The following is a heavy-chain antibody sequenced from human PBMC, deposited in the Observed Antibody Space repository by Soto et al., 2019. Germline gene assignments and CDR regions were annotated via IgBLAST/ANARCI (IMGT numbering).Heavy chain of an antibody. CDR3: ARSLYYYDSSGYWAFDY. J-gene: IGHJ4*02. CDR2: IYYSGST. Sequence: SETLSLTCTVSGGSISSSSYYWGWIRQPPGRGLEWIGSIYYSGSTYYNQSLKSRVTISVDTSKNQFSLKLSSVTAADTAVYYCARSLYYYDSSGYWAFDYWGQGTLVTVSS. CDR1: GGSISSSSYY. V-gene: IGHV4-39*01. D-gene: IGHD3-22*01.